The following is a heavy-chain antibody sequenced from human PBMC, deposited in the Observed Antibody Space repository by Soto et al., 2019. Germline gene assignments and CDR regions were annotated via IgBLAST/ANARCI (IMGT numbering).Heavy chain of an antibody. J-gene: IGHJ6*02. V-gene: IGHV4-34*01. CDR2: INNSGST. Sequence: HSETLSLTCAVYGGSFSSYCCSWTRQHPGKGLEWIGEINNSGSTNYNPSLKSPVTISVDTTKNQFSLKLSSVTAADTAVYYCARATSIFGVVTMNSYYYYGMDVWGQGTTVTVSS. D-gene: IGHD3-3*01. CDR3: ARATSIFGVVTMNSYYYYGMDV. CDR1: GGSFSSYC.